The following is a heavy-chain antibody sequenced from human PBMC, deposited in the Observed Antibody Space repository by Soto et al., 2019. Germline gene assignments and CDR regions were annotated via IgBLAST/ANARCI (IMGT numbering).Heavy chain of an antibody. D-gene: IGHD2-21*02. CDR3: GRGTATAHDAY. J-gene: IGHJ4*02. Sequence: QVQLAQSGTEVKKPGASVKVSCKTSGYTFTSYYLHWVRQAPGQGLEWMGIINPSGGTTTYAQKFRGRVTMTRETSMSTVYMELSSLGDEDRAVYYCGRGTATAHDAYWGLGTLVTVSS. V-gene: IGHV1-46*01. CDR1: GYTFTSYY. CDR2: INPSGGTT.